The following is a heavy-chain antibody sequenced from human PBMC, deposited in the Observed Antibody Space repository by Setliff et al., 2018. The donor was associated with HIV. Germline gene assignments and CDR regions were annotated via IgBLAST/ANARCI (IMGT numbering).Heavy chain of an antibody. D-gene: IGHD3-10*01. J-gene: IGHJ6*02. Sequence: SETLSLTCAVYGGSFSGYYWSWIRQPPGKGLEWIGEINDNGSTNYNPSLKSRVTISVDTSKNQFSLKLSSVTAADTAVYYCARVRGRYYYHYAMDVWGQGTKVTVSS. CDR1: GGSFSGYY. CDR2: INDNGST. CDR3: ARVRGRYYYHYAMDV. V-gene: IGHV4-34*01.